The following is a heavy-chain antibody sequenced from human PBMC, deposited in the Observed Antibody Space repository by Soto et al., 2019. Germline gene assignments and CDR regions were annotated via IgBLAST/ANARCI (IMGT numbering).Heavy chain of an antibody. Sequence: QVQLQQGGAGLLKPSETLSLTCAVYGGSFSGYYWSWIRQPPGKGMEWIGEINHSGSTNYNPSLNSRVTIPVDTSKNQFALKLSSVTAADTAVYYFASAGDSSGYYLRAFDYWGPGTLVHGSS. CDR2: INHSGST. CDR1: GGSFSGYY. D-gene: IGHD3-22*01. J-gene: IGHJ4*02. V-gene: IGHV4-34*01. CDR3: ASAGDSSGYYLRAFDY.